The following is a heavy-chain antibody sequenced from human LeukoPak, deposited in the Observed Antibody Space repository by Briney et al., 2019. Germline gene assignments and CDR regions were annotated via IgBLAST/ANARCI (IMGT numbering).Heavy chain of an antibody. J-gene: IGHJ4*02. CDR1: GGSFSGYY. CDR3: ASGRITMVRGYFDY. D-gene: IGHD3-10*01. CDR2: INHSGST. Sequence: SETLSLTCAVYGGSFSGYYWSWIRQPPGKGLEWLGEINHSGSTNYNPSLKSRVTISVDTSKNQFSLKLSSVTAADTAVYYCASGRITMVRGYFDYWGQGTLVTVSS. V-gene: IGHV4-34*01.